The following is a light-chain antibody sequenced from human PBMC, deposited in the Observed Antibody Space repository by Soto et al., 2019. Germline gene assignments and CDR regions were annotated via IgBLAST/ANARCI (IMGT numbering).Light chain of an antibody. J-gene: IGLJ3*02. CDR2: EVT. CDR3: CSFTSTNTWV. Sequence: QSALTQPASVSGSPGQSITISCTGTSSDIGGYNYVSWYQQHPGKVPKLMISEVTNRPAGVSNRFSGSRSGSTASLTISGLQADDEADYHCCSFTSTNTWVFGGGTKLTVL. CDR1: SSDIGGYNY. V-gene: IGLV2-14*01.